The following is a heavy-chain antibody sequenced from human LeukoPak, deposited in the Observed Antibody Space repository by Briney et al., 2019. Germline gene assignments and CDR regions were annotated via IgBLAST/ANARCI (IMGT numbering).Heavy chain of an antibody. V-gene: IGHV4-34*01. Sequence: PSETLSLTCTVSGGSISGYYWSWIRQPPGKGLEWIGEINHSGSTNYNPSLKSRVTISVDTSKNQFSLKLSSVTAADTAVYYCAGSATYQLLLTNLHNWFDPWGQGTLVTVSS. CDR3: AGSATYQLLLTNLHNWFDP. CDR1: GGSISGYY. CDR2: INHSGST. D-gene: IGHD2-2*01. J-gene: IGHJ5*02.